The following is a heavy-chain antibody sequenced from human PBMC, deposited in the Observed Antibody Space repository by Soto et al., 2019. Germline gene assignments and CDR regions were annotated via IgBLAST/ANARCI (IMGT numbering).Heavy chain of an antibody. V-gene: IGHV3-11*01. D-gene: IGHD2-8*01. CDR2: ISFSGDVT. CDR3: ARENGHPGHNYAMDV. Sequence: GGSLRLSCAASGFSFSDYYMSWIRQAPGKGLERVSYISFSGDVTRYSDSVEGRFTVSRDNAKKSLYLQMNSLRVEDTAVYYCARENGHPGHNYAMDVWGQGTTVTVSS. CDR1: GFSFSDYY. J-gene: IGHJ6*02.